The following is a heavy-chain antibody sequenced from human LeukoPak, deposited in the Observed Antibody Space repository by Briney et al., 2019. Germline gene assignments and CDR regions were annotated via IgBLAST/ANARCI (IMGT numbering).Heavy chain of an antibody. Sequence: ASVKVSCKVSGYSLTELSMQWMRQAPGKGLEWMGGFDPEDGETIYAEKFQGRVTMTEDTSTDTAYMELSSLRSEDTAVYYCAADRADFDSSGYALDYWGQGTLVTVSS. D-gene: IGHD3-22*01. CDR1: GYSLTELS. CDR3: AADRADFDSSGYALDY. J-gene: IGHJ4*02. V-gene: IGHV1-24*01. CDR2: FDPEDGET.